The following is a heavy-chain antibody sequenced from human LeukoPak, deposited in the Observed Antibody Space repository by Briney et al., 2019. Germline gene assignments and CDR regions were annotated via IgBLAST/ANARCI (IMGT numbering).Heavy chain of an antibody. V-gene: IGHV7-4-1*02. Sequence: ASVKVSCKASGNTFTSYAMNWVRQAPGQGLEWMGWINTNTGNPTYAQGFTGRFVFSLDTSVSTAYLQISSLKAEDTAVFYCARGSSDYCGGDCYWADYWGQGTLVTVSS. J-gene: IGHJ4*02. CDR1: GNTFTSYA. D-gene: IGHD2-21*02. CDR2: INTNTGNP. CDR3: ARGSSDYCGGDCYWADY.